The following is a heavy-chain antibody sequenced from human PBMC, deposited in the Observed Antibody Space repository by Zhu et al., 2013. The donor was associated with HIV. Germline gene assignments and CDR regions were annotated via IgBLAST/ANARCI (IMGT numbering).Heavy chain of an antibody. Sequence: QVQLVQSGPEVKKPGASMKVSCKASGYTFTGSYIHWVRQAPGQGLEWMGWINPNSGGTKYARKFEGRVIMTRATSTNTAYMELSSLTSDDTALYYCARVKFGEFLAGMDVWGQGTTVTVSS. J-gene: IGHJ6*02. D-gene: IGHD3-10*01. CDR1: GYTFTGSY. CDR3: ARVKFGEFLAGMDV. V-gene: IGHV1-2*02. CDR2: INPNSGGT.